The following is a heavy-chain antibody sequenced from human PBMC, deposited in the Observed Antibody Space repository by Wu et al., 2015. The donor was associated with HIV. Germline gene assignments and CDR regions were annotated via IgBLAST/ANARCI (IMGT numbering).Heavy chain of an antibody. Sequence: QVQLVQSGAEVKKPGASVKISCKASGYSFMNYGISRVRQAPGQGPEWMGWISHYNGNIKYSQKLQGRVSLTADPSTNTAYMDLRSLRSDDTAVYYCAREAYCSIPAAIRYFDYVGQGNPGPPSP. CDR2: ISHYNGNI. CDR3: AREAYCSIPAAIRYFDY. CDR1: GYSFMNYG. J-gene: IGHJ4*02. D-gene: IGHD2-2*01. V-gene: IGHV1-18*01.